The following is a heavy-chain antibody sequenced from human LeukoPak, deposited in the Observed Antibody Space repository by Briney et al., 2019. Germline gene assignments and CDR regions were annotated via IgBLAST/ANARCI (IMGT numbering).Heavy chain of an antibody. J-gene: IGHJ6*03. Sequence: GASVKVSCKASGYTFTSYGISWVQQAPGQGLEWMGWISAYNGNTNYAQKLQGRVTMTTDTSTSTAYMELRSLRSDDTAVYYCARSSGSYESYYYYYMDVWGKGTTVTVSS. CDR1: GYTFTSYG. CDR2: ISAYNGNT. D-gene: IGHD1-26*01. V-gene: IGHV1-18*01. CDR3: ARSSGSYESYYYYYMDV.